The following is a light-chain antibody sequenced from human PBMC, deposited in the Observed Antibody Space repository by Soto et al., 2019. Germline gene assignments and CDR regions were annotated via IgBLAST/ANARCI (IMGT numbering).Light chain of an antibody. Sequence: EIVMTQSPATLSVSPGETVTLSFRASQSISSHLAWYQQKPVQGPRLLMHDASARATGIPARFSASGSGTEFTLTISSLQSEDFAVYYCHQYHYLWTFGQGTKVEIK. CDR1: QSISSH. CDR3: HQYHYLWT. J-gene: IGKJ1*01. CDR2: DAS. V-gene: IGKV3-15*01.